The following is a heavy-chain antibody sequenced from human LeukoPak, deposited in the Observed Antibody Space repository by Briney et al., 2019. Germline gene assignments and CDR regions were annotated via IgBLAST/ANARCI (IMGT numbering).Heavy chain of an antibody. CDR1: GGTFSSYA. D-gene: IGHD6-13*01. J-gene: IGHJ5*02. Sequence: GASVKVSCKASGGTFSSYAISWVRQAPGQGLEWMGRIIPIFAIANYAQKFQGRVTITADKSTSTAYMELSSLRSEDTAVYYCARGSGIAAAGTTDEDWFDPWGQGTLVTVSS. CDR2: IIPIFAIA. CDR3: ARGSGIAAAGTTDEDWFDP. V-gene: IGHV1-69*04.